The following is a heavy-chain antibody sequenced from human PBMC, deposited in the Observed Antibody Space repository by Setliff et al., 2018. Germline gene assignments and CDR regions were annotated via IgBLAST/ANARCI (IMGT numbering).Heavy chain of an antibody. J-gene: IGHJ3*02. D-gene: IGHD2-2*01. CDR2: IYTGGST. V-gene: IGHV4-61*02. Sequence: PSETLSLTCSVSGDSINSGTYYWSWFRQSAGKGPEWIGRIYTGGSTNYNPSLKSRVTISVDKSKNQFSLKLSSVTAADTAVYYCARVARLVLSRNAFDIWGQGTMVTVSS. CDR3: ARVARLVLSRNAFDI. CDR1: GDSINSGTYY.